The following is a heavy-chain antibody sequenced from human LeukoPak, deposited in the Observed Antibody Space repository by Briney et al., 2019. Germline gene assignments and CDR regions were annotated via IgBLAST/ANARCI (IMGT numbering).Heavy chain of an antibody. D-gene: IGHD6-6*01. CDR1: GGSFSGYY. CDR2: INHSGST. Sequence: SETLSLTCAVYGGSFSGYYWSWIRQPPGKGLEWLGEINHSGSTNYNPSLKSRVTISVDTSKNQFSLKLSSVTAADTAVYYCARRASIAARWGAFDIWGQGTMVTVSS. V-gene: IGHV4-34*01. J-gene: IGHJ3*02. CDR3: ARRASIAARWGAFDI.